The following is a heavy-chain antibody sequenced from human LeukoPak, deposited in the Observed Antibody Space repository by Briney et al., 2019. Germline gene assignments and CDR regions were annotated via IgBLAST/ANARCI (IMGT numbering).Heavy chain of an antibody. J-gene: IGHJ4*02. CDR1: GGSISSSSYY. CDR2: IYYSGST. CDR3: ARDYGANPNFDY. V-gene: IGHV4-39*01. Sequence: SETLSLTCTVSGGSISSSSYYWDWIRQPPGKGLEWIGSIYYSGSTYYNPSLKSRVTISVDTSKNQFSLKLSSVTAADTAVYYCARDYGANPNFDYWGQGTLVTVSS. D-gene: IGHD4-23*01.